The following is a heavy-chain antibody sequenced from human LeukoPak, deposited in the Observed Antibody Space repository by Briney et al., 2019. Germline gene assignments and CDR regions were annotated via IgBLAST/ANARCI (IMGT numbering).Heavy chain of an antibody. V-gene: IGHV4-34*01. CDR1: GGSFSGYY. J-gene: IGHJ5*02. Sequence: SETLSLTCAVYGGSFSGYYWSWIRQPPGKGPEWIGEINHSGSTNYNPSLKSRVTISVDTSKNQFSLKLSSVTAADTAVYYRARAYSGYDPWGQGTLVTVSS. D-gene: IGHD5-12*01. CDR3: ARAYSGYDP. CDR2: INHSGST.